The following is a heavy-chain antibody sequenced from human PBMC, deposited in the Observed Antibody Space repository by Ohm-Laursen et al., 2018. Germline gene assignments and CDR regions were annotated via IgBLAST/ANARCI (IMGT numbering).Heavy chain of an antibody. CDR1: GFTFSSYV. D-gene: IGHD3-10*01. CDR2: IGDSGDIT. J-gene: IGHJ4*02. CDR3: AKDFHSGSGSYTDFDY. Sequence: SLRLSCAASGFTFSSYVMSWVRRAPGKGLEWVSGIGDSGDITYSADSVRGRFIISRDNSKNTLYLQMNSLRADDTAVYYCAKDFHSGSGSYTDFDYWGQGTLVTVSS. V-gene: IGHV3-23*01.